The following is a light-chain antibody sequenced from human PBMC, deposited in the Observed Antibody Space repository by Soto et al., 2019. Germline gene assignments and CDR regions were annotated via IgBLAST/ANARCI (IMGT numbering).Light chain of an antibody. CDR1: QDISNQ. CDR3: QKHDGVPL. CDR2: DAS. V-gene: IGKV1-33*01. J-gene: IGKJ3*01. Sequence: DIQMTQSPSSLSASVGDRVTITCQASQDISNQLNWYQQKPGKAHNLLIYDASDLEAGVPSRLSGSGSGTFFTFTLSSLQPEDIATYYCQKHDGVPLFGPGTQVEVK.